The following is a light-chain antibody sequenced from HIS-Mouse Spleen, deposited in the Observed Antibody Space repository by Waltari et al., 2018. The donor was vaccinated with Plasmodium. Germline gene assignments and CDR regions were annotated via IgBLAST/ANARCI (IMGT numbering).Light chain of an antibody. CDR2: DVS. CDR1: SSDVGGFNY. V-gene: IGLV2-11*01. J-gene: IGLJ3*02. CDR3: CSYAGSYTWV. Sequence: QSALTQPRPVSGSPGQSVPTSCTGTSSDVGGFNYVPWYQQHPGKAPKLMIYDVSKRPSGVPDRFSGSKSGNTASLTISGLQAEDEADYYCCSYAGSYTWVFGGGTKLTVL.